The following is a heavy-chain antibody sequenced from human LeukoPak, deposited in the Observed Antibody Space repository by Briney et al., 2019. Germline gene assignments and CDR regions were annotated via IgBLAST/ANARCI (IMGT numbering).Heavy chain of an antibody. CDR1: GFTFSSCS. CDR2: ISSSSTYI. Sequence: GGSLRLSCAASGFTFSSCSMSWVRQAPGKGLEWVSCISSSSTYIYFADTVKGRFTISRDNAKNSLYLQMNSLRAEDTAVYYCARNWRLGADDTSGYRPFDYWGQGTLVTVSS. D-gene: IGHD3-22*01. V-gene: IGHV3-21*01. J-gene: IGHJ4*02. CDR3: ARNWRLGADDTSGYRPFDY.